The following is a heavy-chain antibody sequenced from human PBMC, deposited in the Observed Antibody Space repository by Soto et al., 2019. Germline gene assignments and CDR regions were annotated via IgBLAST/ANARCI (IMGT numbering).Heavy chain of an antibody. CDR3: VRAGSGYSFDY. J-gene: IGHJ4*02. V-gene: IGHV4-59*01. D-gene: IGHD3-9*01. CDR2: VFYSGST. Sequence: PSETLSLTCAVSGGSISSYYWSWIRQPPGKGLELIGYVFYSGSTSYSPSLKSRVTISLDTSKNRFSLKLNSVTAADTAVHYCVRAGSGYSFDYWGQGTLVTVSS. CDR1: GGSISSYY.